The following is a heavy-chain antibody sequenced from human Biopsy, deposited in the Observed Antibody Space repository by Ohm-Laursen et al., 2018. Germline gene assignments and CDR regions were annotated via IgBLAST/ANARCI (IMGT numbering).Heavy chain of an antibody. Sequence: ASVKVSCKVSGYTLTALSMHWVRQAPGRGLEWMGGFAPENGKTIYAQKFQGRITMTEDTSTDTAYMELSSLRSEDTAVYYCAADINVWNVNYWSQGTQVTVSS. V-gene: IGHV1-24*01. CDR3: AADINVWNVNY. J-gene: IGHJ4*02. CDR2: FAPENGKT. CDR1: GYTLTALS. D-gene: IGHD1-1*01.